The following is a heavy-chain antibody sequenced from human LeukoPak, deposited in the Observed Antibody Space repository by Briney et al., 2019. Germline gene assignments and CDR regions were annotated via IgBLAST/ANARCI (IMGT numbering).Heavy chain of an antibody. Sequence: GSLRLSCAASGFTFSDYYMSWIRQPPGKGLEWIGYIYYTGSTNHNPSLKSRVTISVDTSKNQFSLKLSSVTAADTAVYYCARVVYSGYDFRGAMDVWGKGTTVTVSS. CDR3: ARVVYSGYDFRGAMDV. CDR2: IYYTGST. J-gene: IGHJ6*03. CDR1: GFTFSDYY. D-gene: IGHD5-12*01. V-gene: IGHV4-59*01.